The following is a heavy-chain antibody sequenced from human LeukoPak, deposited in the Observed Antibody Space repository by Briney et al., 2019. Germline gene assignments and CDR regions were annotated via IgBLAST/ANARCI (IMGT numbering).Heavy chain of an antibody. CDR1: GGSISSSSYY. CDR2: IYYSGST. J-gene: IGHJ4*02. Sequence: SETLSLTCTVSGGSISSSSYYWGWIRQPPGKGLEWIGSIYYSGSTYYNPSLKSRVTISVDTSKNQFSLKLSSVTAADTAVYYCASTSSGGLLIYFDYWGQGTLVTVSS. CDR3: ASTSSGGLLIYFDY. V-gene: IGHV4-39*01. D-gene: IGHD6-19*01.